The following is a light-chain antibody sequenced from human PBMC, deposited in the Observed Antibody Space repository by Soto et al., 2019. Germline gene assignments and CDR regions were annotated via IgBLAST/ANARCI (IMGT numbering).Light chain of an antibody. CDR2: DAS. Sequence: EIVLTQSPATLSLSPGERATLSCRASQSVSSYVAWYQQKPGQAPRLLIYDASTRATGIPARFSGSGSGTDFTLTISRLEPEDFAVYYCQQRSNWAPYTFGQGTKLEIK. CDR1: QSVSSY. CDR3: QQRSNWAPYT. J-gene: IGKJ2*01. V-gene: IGKV3-11*01.